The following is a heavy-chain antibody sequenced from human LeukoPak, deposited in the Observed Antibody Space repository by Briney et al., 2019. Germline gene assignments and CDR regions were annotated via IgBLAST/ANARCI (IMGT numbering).Heavy chain of an antibody. CDR1: GYTFTSYG. CDR2: ARAGPTET. J-gene: IGHJ4*02. Sequence: GASVKVSCKASGYTFTSYGISWVRQAPGQGLEWMGWARAGPTETPYSQNFQGRVTITRDASANMAYMELTSLRSEDTAMYYCARGDGFTLDFWGQGTPVTVSS. V-gene: IGHV1-18*01. CDR3: ARGDGFTLDF. D-gene: IGHD5-24*01.